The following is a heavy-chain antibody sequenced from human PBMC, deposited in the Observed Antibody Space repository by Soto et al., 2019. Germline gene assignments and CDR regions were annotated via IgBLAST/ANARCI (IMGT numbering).Heavy chain of an antibody. J-gene: IGHJ4*02. Sequence: SETLSLTCGVSGDTISTGGYSWAWIRQPPGKGLEWIGHIYYSGSPYYNPSLKSRVTMSVDPSKNQFSLKLISVTAADTAVYYCARHWITMVRGVCHFDYWGQGTLVTVSS. CDR3: ARHWITMVRGVCHFDY. V-gene: IGHV4-30-2*03. CDR1: GDTISTGGYS. CDR2: IYYSGSP. D-gene: IGHD3-10*01.